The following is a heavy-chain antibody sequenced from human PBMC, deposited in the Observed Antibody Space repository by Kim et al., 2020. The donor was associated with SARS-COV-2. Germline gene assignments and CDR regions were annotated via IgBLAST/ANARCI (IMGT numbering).Heavy chain of an antibody. CDR2: ISSSGSTI. D-gene: IGHD6-13*01. J-gene: IGHJ4*02. Sequence: GGSLRLSCAASGFTFSSYEMNWVRQAPGKGLEWVSYISSSGSTIYYADSVKGRFTISRDNAKNSLYLQMNSLRAEDTAVYYCARDRLEGGMWRQQLLKGDYWGQGTLVTVSS. CDR1: GFTFSSYE. CDR3: ARDRLEGGMWRQQLLKGDY. V-gene: IGHV3-48*03.